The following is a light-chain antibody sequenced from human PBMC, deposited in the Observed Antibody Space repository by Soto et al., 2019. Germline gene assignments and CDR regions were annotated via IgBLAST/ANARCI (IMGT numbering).Light chain of an antibody. Sequence: IQMTQSPSSLSASVGDRVTLTCQASHDIRDHLNWYQQKPGKAPKLLMYDASSLESGVPSRFSGSGSGTEFTLTISSLQPDDFATYYCQQYNSYSQTFGQGTKVDI. CDR1: HDIRDH. J-gene: IGKJ1*01. CDR2: DAS. CDR3: QQYNSYSQT. V-gene: IGKV1-5*01.